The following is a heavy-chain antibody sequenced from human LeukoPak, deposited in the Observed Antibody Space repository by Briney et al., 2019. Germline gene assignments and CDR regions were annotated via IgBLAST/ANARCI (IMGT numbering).Heavy chain of an antibody. CDR2: INHSGST. D-gene: IGHD2-15*01. Sequence: SETLSLTCAVYGGSFIGYYWSWIGQPPGKGLEWIGEINHSGSTNYNPSLKSRVTISVDTSKNQFSLKLSSVTAADTAVYYCAGRDVVAKKYYFDYWGQGTLVTVSS. J-gene: IGHJ4*02. CDR1: GGSFIGYY. CDR3: AGRDVVAKKYYFDY. V-gene: IGHV4-34*01.